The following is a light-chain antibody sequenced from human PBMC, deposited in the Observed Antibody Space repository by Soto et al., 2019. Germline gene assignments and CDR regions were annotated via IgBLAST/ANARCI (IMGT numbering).Light chain of an antibody. CDR2: DAS. CDR3: QQYNSYSPQT. CDR1: QSISSW. J-gene: IGKJ1*01. Sequence: DIQMTQSPSTLSASVGDRVTITCRASQSISSWLAWYQQKPGKAPKLLIYDASSLESGVPSRFSGSGSGTEFTLTISSLQPDAFATYYCQQYNSYSPQTFGQGTKVDIK. V-gene: IGKV1-5*01.